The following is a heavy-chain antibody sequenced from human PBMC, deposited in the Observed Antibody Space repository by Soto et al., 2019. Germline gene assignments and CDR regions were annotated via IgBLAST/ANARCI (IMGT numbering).Heavy chain of an antibody. V-gene: IGHV3-7*05. Sequence: AAELTFVSLGVSCVIQTQRKGMEWVANIKQEGSEKYYVDSVKGRFTISRDNAKNSLYLQMNSLRAEDTAVYYCARLQPPYAGRVRAARRALDILGQGTIDT. CDR1: ELTFVSLG. CDR2: IKQEGSEK. CDR3: ARLQPPYAGRVRAARRALDI. J-gene: IGHJ3*02. D-gene: IGHD6-6*01.